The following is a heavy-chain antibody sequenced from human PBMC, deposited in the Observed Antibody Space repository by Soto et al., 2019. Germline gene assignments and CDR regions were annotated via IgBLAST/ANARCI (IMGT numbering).Heavy chain of an antibody. Sequence: GGSLRLSCAASGFTFSSYAMSWVRQAPGKGLEWVSAISGSGGSTYYADSVKGRFTISRDNSKNTLYLQMSSLRAEDTAVYYCAKGGSYFVDIDYWGQGTLVTVSS. CDR1: GFTFSSYA. J-gene: IGHJ4*02. CDR2: ISGSGGST. V-gene: IGHV3-23*01. CDR3: AKGGSYFVDIDY. D-gene: IGHD1-26*01.